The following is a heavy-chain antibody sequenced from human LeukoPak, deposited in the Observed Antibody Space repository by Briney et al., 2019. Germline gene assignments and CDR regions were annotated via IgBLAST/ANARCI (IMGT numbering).Heavy chain of an antibody. V-gene: IGHV4-59*01. CDR3: AGISVTGGDWFDP. J-gene: IGHJ5*02. Sequence: SETLSLTCTVSGGSISSFYWSWIRQPPGKGLEWIGYIYYTGSTNYNSSLKSRVTISVDTSKNQFSLDLSSVTAADTAMYYCAGISVTGGDWFDPWGQGIVVTVSS. CDR2: IYYTGST. D-gene: IGHD6-19*01. CDR1: GGSISSFY.